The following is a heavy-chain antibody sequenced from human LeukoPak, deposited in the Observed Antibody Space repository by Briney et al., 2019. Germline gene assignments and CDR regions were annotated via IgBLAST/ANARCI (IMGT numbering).Heavy chain of an antibody. Sequence: GGSLRLSCAASGFTFSSYNMNWVRQAPGKGLEWVSTITTSDGNTYYADSVKGRFTVSRDNSKNTLFLQMNSLRAEDTAVYYCAKDGGLWVSAHWGDSWGRGTLVTVSS. CDR2: ITTSDGNT. CDR1: GFTFSSYN. V-gene: IGHV3-23*01. J-gene: IGHJ4*02. CDR3: AKDGGLWVSAHWGDS. D-gene: IGHD7-27*01.